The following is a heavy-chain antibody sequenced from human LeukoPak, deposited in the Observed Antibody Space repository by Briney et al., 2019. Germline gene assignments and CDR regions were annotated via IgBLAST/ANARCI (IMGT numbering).Heavy chain of an antibody. CDR1: GAYISSSSFY. CDR2: INHSGST. Sequence: SETLSLTCTVSGAYISSSSFYWGWFRQPPGKGLEWIGEINHSGSTNYNPSLKSRVTISVDTSKNQFSLKLSSVTAADTAVYYCARRLSSSWPNWFDPWGQGTLVTVSS. J-gene: IGHJ5*02. D-gene: IGHD6-13*01. CDR3: ARRLSSSWPNWFDP. V-gene: IGHV4-39*07.